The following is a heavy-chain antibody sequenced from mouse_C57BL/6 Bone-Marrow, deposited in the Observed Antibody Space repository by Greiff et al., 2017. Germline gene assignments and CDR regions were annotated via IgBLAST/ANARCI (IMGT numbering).Heavy chain of an antibody. J-gene: IGHJ2*01. CDR2: IDSEFGDT. CDR1: GFNIKDDY. CDR3: SCFEGNYFDI. D-gene: IGHD2-14*01. Sequence: EVQLQQSGAELVRPGASVKLSCIASGFNIKDDYINWVQQRPEQGLEWIVWIDSEFGDTAYASKLPGKATITFYTSSNTAYLQLSSLTSEATAVSYCSCFEGNYFDIWGQGTPLTVAS. V-gene: IGHV14-4*01.